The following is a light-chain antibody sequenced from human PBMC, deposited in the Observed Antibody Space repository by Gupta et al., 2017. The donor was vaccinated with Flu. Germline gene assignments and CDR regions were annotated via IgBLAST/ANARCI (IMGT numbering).Light chain of an antibody. V-gene: IGLV2-14*01. CDR2: AVS. CDR1: SSDVGSFDY. J-gene: IGLJ1*01. CDR3: TSYTSTTNLCV. Sequence: QSALTQPASVSGSPGQSITISCTVTSSDVGSFDYVSWYQQYSAKAPKLLFDAVSNRRSGVPSRFSGSKAGTTASLTITGLQAEEAADYYLTSYTSTTNLCVFGPGTKVTVL.